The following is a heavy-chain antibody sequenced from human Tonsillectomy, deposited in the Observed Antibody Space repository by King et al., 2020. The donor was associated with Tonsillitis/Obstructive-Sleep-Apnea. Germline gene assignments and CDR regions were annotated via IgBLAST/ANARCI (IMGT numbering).Heavy chain of an antibody. D-gene: IGHD3-3*01. CDR1: GFTFSSYG. V-gene: IGHV3-30*18. CDR2: ISHDGNNI. CDR3: AKGHYDFWSGDAFDM. J-gene: IGHJ3*02. Sequence: VQLVESGGGVVQPGRSLRLSCAASGFTFSSYGMHWVRQAPGKGLEWVAVISHDGNNIHYTDSVKGRFAISRDNSKNTLHLHMNRLRAEDTAVYYCAKGHYDFWSGDAFDMWGQGTMVTVSS.